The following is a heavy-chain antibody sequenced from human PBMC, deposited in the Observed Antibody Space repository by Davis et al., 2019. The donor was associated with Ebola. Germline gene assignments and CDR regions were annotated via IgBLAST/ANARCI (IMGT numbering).Heavy chain of an antibody. D-gene: IGHD3-10*01. Sequence: HTGGSLRLSCAASGFTFSSYWMHCVRHAPGKGLVWVSRINSDGSSTSYADSVKGRFTISRDNAKNTLYLQMNSLRAEDTAVYYCASDMWGSGYYYYGMDVWGQGTTVTVSS. CDR1: GFTFSSYW. J-gene: IGHJ6*02. V-gene: IGHV3-74*01. CDR2: INSDGSST. CDR3: ASDMWGSGYYYYGMDV.